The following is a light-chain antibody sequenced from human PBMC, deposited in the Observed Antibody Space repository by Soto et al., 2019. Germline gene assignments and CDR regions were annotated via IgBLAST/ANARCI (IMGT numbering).Light chain of an antibody. CDR3: FSYTANDNWV. V-gene: IGLV2-11*01. CDR1: NSDVGRYNS. Sequence: QSLLTQPHSLSGSSVQSVTIACTGSNSDVGRYNSVSWYQQLPGKAPKIIISAVRQRPSGVPDRFSGSKSGNTASLTISGLQADDEADYFCFSYTANDNWVFGGGTKVTV. CDR2: AVR. J-gene: IGLJ3*02.